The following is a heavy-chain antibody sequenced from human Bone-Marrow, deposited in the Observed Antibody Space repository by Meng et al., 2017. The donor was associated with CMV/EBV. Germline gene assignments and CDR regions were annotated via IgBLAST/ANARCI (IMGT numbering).Heavy chain of an antibody. CDR3: ASLADTYCSTSTCGWFDP. D-gene: IGHD2-2*01. J-gene: IGHJ5*02. CDR2: INHSGST. Sequence: SETLSLTCAVYGGSFSGYYWSWIRQPPGKGLEWIGEINHSGSTNYNPSLKSRVTISVDTSKNQFSLRLSSVTAADTAVYYCASLADTYCSTSTCGWFDPWGQGTLVTVSS. V-gene: IGHV4-34*01. CDR1: GGSFSGYY.